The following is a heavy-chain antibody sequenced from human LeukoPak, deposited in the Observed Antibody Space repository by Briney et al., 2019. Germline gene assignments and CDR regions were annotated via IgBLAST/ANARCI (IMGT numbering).Heavy chain of an antibody. CDR2: IYSGGST. Sequence: GGSLRLSCAASGFTVSSNYMSWVRQAPGKGLEWVSVIYSGGSTYYADSVKGRFSISRDNSKNTLYLQMNSLRAEDTAVYYCARAAPYSGDDYSDYWGQGTLVTVSS. J-gene: IGHJ4*02. CDR1: GFTVSSNY. D-gene: IGHD5-12*01. V-gene: IGHV3-53*01. CDR3: ARAAPYSGDDYSDY.